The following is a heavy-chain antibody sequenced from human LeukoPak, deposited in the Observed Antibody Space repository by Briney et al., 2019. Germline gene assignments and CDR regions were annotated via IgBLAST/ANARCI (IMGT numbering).Heavy chain of an antibody. Sequence: GGSLRLSCAASGFTFSDYYMSWIRQAPGKGLEWVTYISSSGSTIYYADSVKGRFTISRDNAKNSLYLQMNSLRAEDTAVYYCARHAGLLWFGSGWAPIDYWGQGTLVTVSS. J-gene: IGHJ4*02. D-gene: IGHD3-10*01. V-gene: IGHV3-11*01. CDR3: ARHAGLLWFGSGWAPIDY. CDR1: GFTFSDYY. CDR2: ISSSGSTI.